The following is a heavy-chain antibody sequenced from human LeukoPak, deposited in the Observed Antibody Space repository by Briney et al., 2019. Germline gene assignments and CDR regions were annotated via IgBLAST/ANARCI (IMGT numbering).Heavy chain of an antibody. CDR3: AKVPQPDYYFDY. CDR2: ISGSGDRT. Sequence: GGSLRLSCAASGFTFSTYAMSWVRRAPGKGLEWVSSISGSGDRTTYADSVRGRLTISRDKSKNTLYLQMSSLRAEDTAVYYCAKVPQPDYYFDYWGQGSLVTVSS. J-gene: IGHJ4*02. V-gene: IGHV3-23*01. CDR1: GFTFSTYA.